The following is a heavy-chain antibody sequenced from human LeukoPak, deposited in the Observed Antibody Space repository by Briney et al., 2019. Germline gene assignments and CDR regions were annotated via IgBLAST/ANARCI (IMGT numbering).Heavy chain of an antibody. CDR3: AKPVGDTAMGDAFDI. CDR2: IWYDGSNK. D-gene: IGHD5-18*01. J-gene: IGHJ3*02. Sequence: SGGSLRLSCAASGFTFSSYDMHWVRQAPGKGLEWVAVIWYDGSNKYYADSVKGRFTISRDNSKNTLYLQMNSLRAEDTAVYYCAKPVGDTAMGDAFDIWGQGTMVTVSS. V-gene: IGHV3-33*06. CDR1: GFTFSSYD.